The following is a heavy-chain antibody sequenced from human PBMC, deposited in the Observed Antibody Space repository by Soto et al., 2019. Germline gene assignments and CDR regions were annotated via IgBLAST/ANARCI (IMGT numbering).Heavy chain of an antibody. D-gene: IGHD2-15*01. CDR3: VRGGGGGLFDP. V-gene: IGHV3-11*06. Sequence: PAGSLRISCAGSGLTFGDSYMSWIRQAPGKGLEWLSYISPGSRYPAYADSVKGRFTISRDNAKRSLYLQMMSLTAEDTAIYYCVRGGGGGLFDPWGQGTMVTVSS. CDR2: ISPGSRYP. J-gene: IGHJ5*02. CDR1: GLTFGDSY.